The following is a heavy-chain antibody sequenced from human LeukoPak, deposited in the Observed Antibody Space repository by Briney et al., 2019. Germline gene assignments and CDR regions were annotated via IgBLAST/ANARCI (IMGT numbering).Heavy chain of an antibody. V-gene: IGHV4-34*01. D-gene: IGHD2-21*02. J-gene: IGHJ3*02. CDR1: GGSFSGYY. CDR2: INHSGST. Sequence: PSETLPLTCAVYGGSFSGYYWSWIRQPPGKGLEWIGEINHSGSTNYNPSLKSRVTISVDTSKNQFSLKLSSVTAADTAVYYCARGRVTWLGAFDIWGQGTMVTVSS. CDR3: ARGRVTWLGAFDI.